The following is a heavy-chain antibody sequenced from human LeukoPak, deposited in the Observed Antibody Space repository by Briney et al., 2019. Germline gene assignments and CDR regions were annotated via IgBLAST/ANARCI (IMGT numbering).Heavy chain of an antibody. J-gene: IGHJ6*03. D-gene: IGHD3-16*01. CDR3: ARALGEPHYYYMDV. CDR2: IYTSGST. CDR1: GYSISSGYY. Sequence: SETLSLTCTVSGYSISSGYYWGWIRQPPGKGLEWIGRIYTSGSTNYNPSLKSRVTISVDTSKNQFSLKLSSVTAADTAVYYCARALGEPHYYYMDVWGKGTTVTISS. V-gene: IGHV4-38-2*02.